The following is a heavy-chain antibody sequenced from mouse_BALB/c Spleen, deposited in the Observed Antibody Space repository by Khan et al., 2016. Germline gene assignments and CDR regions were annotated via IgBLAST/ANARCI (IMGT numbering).Heavy chain of an antibody. D-gene: IGHD2-3*01. CDR2: ARNKANGYTT. Sequence: EVELVESGGGLVQPGGSLRLSCTTTGFTFTDYYMSWVRQPPGEALEWLGFARNKANGYTTEYSASVKGRFTISRDNSQSILYLQMNTLRPEDSATYDCGRDLNDDYYWYLDVWGAGTTVTVAS. CDR1: GFTFTDYY. J-gene: IGHJ1*01. V-gene: IGHV7-3*02. CDR3: GRDLNDDYYWYLDV.